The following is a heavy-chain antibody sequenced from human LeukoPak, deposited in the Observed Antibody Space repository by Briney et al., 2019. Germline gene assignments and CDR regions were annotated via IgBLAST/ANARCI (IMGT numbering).Heavy chain of an antibody. V-gene: IGHV3-66*01. Sequence: GGSLRLSCAASGFSFNYAWMSWVRQAPGEGLEWVSLIFAGGSTYYADSVKGRFTISRDNSNNTLYLQMNSLRAEDTAVYYCARVANFYDSCGPDYWGQGTLVTVSS. J-gene: IGHJ4*02. CDR1: GFSFNYAW. CDR3: ARVANFYDSCGPDY. CDR2: IFAGGST. D-gene: IGHD3-22*01.